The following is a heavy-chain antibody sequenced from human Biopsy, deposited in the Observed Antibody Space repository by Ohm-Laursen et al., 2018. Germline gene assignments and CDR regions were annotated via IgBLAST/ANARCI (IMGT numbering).Heavy chain of an antibody. CDR3: AGATSGTSLYDP. CDR2: IPHSGST. CDR1: GASISSAAYH. J-gene: IGHJ5*02. Sequence: TLSLTCTVSGASISSAAYHWSWIRQLPGKGLEWNGYIPHSGSTSYNPSLRSLVTISTDTSTNQFSLKVRSVTAADTAMYYYAGATSGTSLYDPWGQGILVTVSS. D-gene: IGHD6-13*01. V-gene: IGHV4-31*01.